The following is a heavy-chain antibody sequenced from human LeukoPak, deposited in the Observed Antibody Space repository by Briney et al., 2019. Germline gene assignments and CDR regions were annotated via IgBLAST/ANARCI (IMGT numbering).Heavy chain of an antibody. CDR2: ISGSGGST. J-gene: IGHJ4*02. CDR1: GFTFSSYA. D-gene: IGHD3-22*01. CDR3: AKAGGYSSGQGYYFDY. V-gene: IGHV3-23*01. Sequence: GGSLRLSCAASGFTFSSYAMSWVRQAPGKGLEWVSAISGSGGSTYYADSVKGRFTISRDNSKNTLYLQMNSLRAEDTAVYYCAKAGGYSSGQGYYFDYWGQGTLVTVSS.